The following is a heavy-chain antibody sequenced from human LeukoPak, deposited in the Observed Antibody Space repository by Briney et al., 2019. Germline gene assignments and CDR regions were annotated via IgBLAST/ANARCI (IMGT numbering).Heavy chain of an antibody. CDR3: ARDRPLLWFGELDLGRTYYYYGMDV. J-gene: IGHJ6*04. D-gene: IGHD3-10*01. V-gene: IGHV1-18*04. Sequence: ASVTVSFKASGYTFTSYGISWVRQAPGQGREGMGWISAYNGNTNYAQKLQGRVTMTTDTSTSTAYMELRSLRSDDTAVYYCARDRPLLWFGELDLGRTYYYYGMDVWGKGTTVTVSS. CDR2: ISAYNGNT. CDR1: GYTFTSYG.